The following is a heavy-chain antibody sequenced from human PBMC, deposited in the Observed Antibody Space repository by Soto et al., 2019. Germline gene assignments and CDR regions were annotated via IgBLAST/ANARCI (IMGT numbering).Heavy chain of an antibody. D-gene: IGHD4-17*01. Sequence: SETLSLTCIVSGDSVSSGTYRWSWIRQPPGKGLEWIGYIYYRGSTNYNPSLKSRVTISIDTSRNQFSLKVSSVTAADTAVYYCARGLDYVGFDYWGQGTLVTVSS. CDR2: IYYRGST. CDR1: GDSVSSGTYR. V-gene: IGHV4-61*01. CDR3: ARGLDYVGFDY. J-gene: IGHJ4*02.